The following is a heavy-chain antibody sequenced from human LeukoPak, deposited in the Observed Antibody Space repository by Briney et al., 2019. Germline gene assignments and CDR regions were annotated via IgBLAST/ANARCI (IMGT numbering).Heavy chain of an antibody. CDR3: ARDLRGAGYYYYYYMDV. J-gene: IGHJ6*03. V-gene: IGHV4-59*01. Sequence: SETLSLTCTVSGGSISSYYWSWIRQPPGKGLEWIGYIYYSGSTNYSPSLKSRVTISVDTSKNQFSLKLSSVTAADTAVYYCARDLRGAGYYYYYYMDVWPKGTTVTVSS. CDR1: GGSISSYY. D-gene: IGHD3-16*01. CDR2: IYYSGST.